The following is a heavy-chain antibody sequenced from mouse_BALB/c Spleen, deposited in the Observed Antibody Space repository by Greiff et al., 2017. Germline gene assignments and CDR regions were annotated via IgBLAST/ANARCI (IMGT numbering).Heavy chain of an antibody. V-gene: IGHV1-69*02. CDR1: GYTFTSYW. CDR3: AREITTSFYAMDY. CDR2: IDPSDSET. D-gene: IGHD2-4*01. J-gene: IGHJ4*01. Sequence: QVQLQQPGAELVKPGAPVKLSCKASGYTFTSYWMNWVKQRPGRGLEWIGRIDPSDSETHYNQKFKDKATLTVDKSSSTAYIQLSSLTSEDSAVYYCAREITTSFYAMDYWGQGTSVTVSS.